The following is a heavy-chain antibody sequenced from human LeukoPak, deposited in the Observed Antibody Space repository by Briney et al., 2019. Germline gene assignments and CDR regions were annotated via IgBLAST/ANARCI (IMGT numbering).Heavy chain of an antibody. CDR1: GLTFDDYA. D-gene: IGHD4-23*01. CDR2: ISGDGGST. J-gene: IGHJ4*02. Sequence: GGSLRLSCAASGLTFDDYAVHWVRQAPGKGLEWVSLISGDGGSTYYADSVKGRFTISRDNSKNSLYLQMNSLRTEDTALYYCATMVVTLKQDYWGQGTLVTVSS. CDR3: ATMVVTLKQDY. V-gene: IGHV3-43*02.